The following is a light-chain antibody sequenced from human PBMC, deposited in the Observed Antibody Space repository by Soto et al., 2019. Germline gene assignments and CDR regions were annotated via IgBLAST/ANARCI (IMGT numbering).Light chain of an antibody. V-gene: IGKV1-33*01. CDR1: QDITNY. J-gene: IGKJ3*01. Sequence: DIQMTQSPSSLSASVRDRVTITCQASQDITNYLNWYQQKPGKAPKLLICDASNLETGVHSRFSGSGSVTDFTFTISSLQPEDIATYYCQQYDNLPFTFGPGTKVDIK. CDR3: QQYDNLPFT. CDR2: DAS.